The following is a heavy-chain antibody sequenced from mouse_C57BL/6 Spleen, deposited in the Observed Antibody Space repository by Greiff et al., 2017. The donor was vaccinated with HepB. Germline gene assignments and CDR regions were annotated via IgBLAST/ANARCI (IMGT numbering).Heavy chain of an antibody. CDR3: ARERDGNRYFDG. CDR2: IHPNSGST. D-gene: IGHD2-1*01. J-gene: IGHJ1*03. CDR1: GYTFTSYW. Sequence: QVQLQQPGAELVKPGASVKLSCKASGYTFTSYWMHWVKQRPGQGLEWIGMIHPNSGSTNYNEKFKSKATLTVDKSSSTAYMQLSSLTSEDSAVYYCARERDGNRYFDGWGTGTTVTVSS. V-gene: IGHV1-64*01.